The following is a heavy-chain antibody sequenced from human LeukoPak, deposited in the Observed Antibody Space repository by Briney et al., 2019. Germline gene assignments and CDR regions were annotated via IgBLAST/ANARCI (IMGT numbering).Heavy chain of an antibody. D-gene: IGHD3-3*01. V-gene: IGHV1-2*02. Sequence: ASVKVSCKASGYIFTGYYLHWVRQAPGQGLEWLGWIDPNSGDTDFAQNFQGRVTLTSDTSITTAYMELRSLRSDDTAVYYCAKNDCNYDDSWGQGSLVIVSS. CDR2: IDPNSGDT. CDR3: AKNDCNYDDS. CDR1: GYIFTGYY. J-gene: IGHJ4*02.